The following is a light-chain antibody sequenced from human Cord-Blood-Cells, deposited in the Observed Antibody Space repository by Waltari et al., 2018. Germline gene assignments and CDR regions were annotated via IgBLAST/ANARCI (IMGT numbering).Light chain of an antibody. V-gene: IGKV1-39*01. J-gene: IGKJ3*01. CDR2: AAS. CDR3: QQSYSTPIFT. Sequence: EIQMTKTPSSLFAAVGEGVTITCRASQSISSYLNWYQQKPGKAPKLLIYAASSLQSGVPSRFSGSGSGTDFTLTISSLQPEDFATYYCQQSYSTPIFTFGPGTKVDIK. CDR1: QSISSY.